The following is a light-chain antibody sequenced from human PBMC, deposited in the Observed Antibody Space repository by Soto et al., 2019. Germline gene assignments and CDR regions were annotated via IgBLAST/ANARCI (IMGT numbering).Light chain of an antibody. CDR1: SSDVGGSNF. V-gene: IGLV2-14*03. CDR3: VSFTSSTTYV. J-gene: IGLJ1*01. Sequence: QSVLTQPASVSASPGQSITISCTGTSSDVGGSNFVSWYQQHTGKPPKLIIYDVATRPSGVSNRFSGSKSGSTASLIISRRQTEDEADYYCVSFTSSTTYVFGSGTKLTVL. CDR2: DVA.